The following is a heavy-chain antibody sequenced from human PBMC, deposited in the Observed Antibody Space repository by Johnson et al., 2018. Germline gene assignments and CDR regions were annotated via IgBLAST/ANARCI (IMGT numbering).Heavy chain of an antibody. V-gene: IGHV5-51*01. D-gene: IGHD1-1*01. Sequence: VQLVESGAEVKKPGESLKISCKGSGYSFTSYWIGWVRQMPGKGLEWMGIIYPGDSDTRYSPSFQGQVTISADKSLSTAYLQWSSLKAPDTAMYYCARQVKNWSERNYYYYMDVWGKGTTVTVSS. CDR3: ARQVKNWSERNYYYYMDV. CDR2: IYPGDSDT. J-gene: IGHJ6*03. CDR1: GYSFTSYW.